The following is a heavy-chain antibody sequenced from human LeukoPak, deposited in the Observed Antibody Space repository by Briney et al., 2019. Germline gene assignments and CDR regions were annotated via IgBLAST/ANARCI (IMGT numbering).Heavy chain of an antibody. J-gene: IGHJ3*02. V-gene: IGHV3-48*02. CDR1: GFTFSSYS. D-gene: IGHD1-26*01. Sequence: GGSLRLSCAASGFTFSSYSMNWVRQAPGKGLEWISYISSSNRNIHYADSVKGRFTISRDNAKNSLYLQMNSLRDEDTAVYYCTRGGSSSYDGFDIWGQGTMVSVSS. CDR2: ISSSNRNI. CDR3: TRGGSSSYDGFDI.